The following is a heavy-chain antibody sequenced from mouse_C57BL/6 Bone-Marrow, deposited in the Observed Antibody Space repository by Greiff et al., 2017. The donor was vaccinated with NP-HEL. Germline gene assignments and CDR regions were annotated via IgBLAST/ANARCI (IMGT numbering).Heavy chain of an antibody. V-gene: IGHV2-9-1*01. CDR1: GFSLTSYA. Sequence: QVQLKESGPGLVAPSQSLSITCTVSGFSLTSYAISWVRQPPGKGLEWLGVLWTGGGTNYNSALKSRLSISKDNSKSQVFVKMNSLQTDDTARYYCASEYYGYAMDYWGQGTSLTVSS. D-gene: IGHD1-1*01. CDR2: LWTGGGT. CDR3: ASEYYGYAMDY. J-gene: IGHJ4*01.